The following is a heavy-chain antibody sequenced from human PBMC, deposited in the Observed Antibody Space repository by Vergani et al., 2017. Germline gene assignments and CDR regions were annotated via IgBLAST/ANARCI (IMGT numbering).Heavy chain of an antibody. J-gene: IGHJ1*01. V-gene: IGHV3-43D*03. D-gene: IGHD1-26*01. Sequence: EVQLVESGGVVVQPGGSLRLSCAASGFTFDAYAMHWVRHAPGKGLEWVSLISWDGGSTYYADSVKGRFTISRNNSKNSLYLQMNSLRAEDTACYYCAKGHSLVGATYAEYFQHWGQGTLVTVSS. CDR2: ISWDGGST. CDR3: AKGHSLVGATYAEYFQH. CDR1: GFTFDAYA.